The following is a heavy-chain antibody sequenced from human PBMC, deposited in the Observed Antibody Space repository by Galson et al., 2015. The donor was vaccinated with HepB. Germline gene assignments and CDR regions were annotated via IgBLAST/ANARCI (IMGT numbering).Heavy chain of an antibody. J-gene: IGHJ4*02. CDR1: GFTFSSYS. Sequence: SLRLSCAASGFTFSSYSMNWVRQAPGKGLEWVSSISSSSSYIYYADSVKGRFTISRDNAKNSLYLQMNSLRAEDTAVYYCARVLIGGYYFFDYWGQGTLVTVSS. CDR2: ISSSSSYI. D-gene: IGHD3-22*01. CDR3: ARVLIGGYYFFDY. V-gene: IGHV3-21*01.